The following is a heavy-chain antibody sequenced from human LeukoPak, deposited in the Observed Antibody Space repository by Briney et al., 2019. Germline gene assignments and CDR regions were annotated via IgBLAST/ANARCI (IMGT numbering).Heavy chain of an antibody. J-gene: IGHJ4*02. CDR1: GFIFSNYV. CDR3: ATDGSD. Sequence: GGSLRLSCAASGFIFSNYVMHWVRQAPGKGLEWVAIISYDGSNKYYADSVKGRFTISRDNSKNTLYVQMNSLRTEDTAVYYCATDGSDWGQGPLVTVSS. CDR2: ISYDGSNK. D-gene: IGHD5-24*01. V-gene: IGHV3-30-3*01.